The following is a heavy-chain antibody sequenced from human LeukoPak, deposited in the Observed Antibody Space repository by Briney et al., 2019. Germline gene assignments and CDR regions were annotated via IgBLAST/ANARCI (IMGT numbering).Heavy chain of an antibody. J-gene: IGHJ4*02. CDR1: GGSISSYY. CDR2: IYYSGST. V-gene: IGHV4-59*01. D-gene: IGHD3-10*01. CDR3: ARGSYYGTGSYRAYYFDY. Sequence: SETLSLTCTVSGGSISSYYWSWIRQPPGKGLEWIGYIYYSGSTNYNPSLESRVTMSVDTSENQFSLKLNSVTAADTAVYSCARGSYYGTGSYRAYYFDYWGQGTLVTVSS.